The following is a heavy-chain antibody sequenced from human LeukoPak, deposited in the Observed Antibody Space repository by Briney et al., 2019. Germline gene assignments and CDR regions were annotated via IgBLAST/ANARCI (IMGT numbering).Heavy chain of an antibody. D-gene: IGHD3-10*01. J-gene: IGHJ6*03. CDR3: ARDLYYGSGFGYYMDV. V-gene: IGHV1-18*01. CDR2: ISAYNGNT. Sequence: ASVKVSCKASGYTFTSYGISWVRQAPGQGLEWMGWISAYNGNTNYAQKLQGRVTMTTDTSTSTAYMELRSLRSDDTAVYYCARDLYYGSGFGYYMDVWGKGTTVTVSS. CDR1: GYTFTSYG.